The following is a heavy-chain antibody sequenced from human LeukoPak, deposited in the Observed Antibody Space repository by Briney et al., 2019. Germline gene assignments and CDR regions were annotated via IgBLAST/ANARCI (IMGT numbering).Heavy chain of an antibody. CDR3: ARGRGLMITLGGVTEGGYFDY. CDR1: GYTFTGYY. D-gene: IGHD3-16*01. Sequence: ASVKVSCKASGYTFTGYYMHWVRQAPGQGLEWMGWINPNSGGTNYAQKFQGRVTMTRDTSISTAYMELSRLRSDDTAVYYCARGRGLMITLGGVTEGGYFDYWGQGTLVTVSS. J-gene: IGHJ4*02. CDR2: INPNSGGT. V-gene: IGHV1-2*02.